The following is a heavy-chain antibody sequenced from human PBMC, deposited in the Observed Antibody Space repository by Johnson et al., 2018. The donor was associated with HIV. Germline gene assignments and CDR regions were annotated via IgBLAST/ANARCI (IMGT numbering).Heavy chain of an antibody. V-gene: IGHV3-30*04. CDR3: ARSRFREPAAFDI. Sequence: QVQLVESGGGVVQPGRSLRLSCAASGFTFSSYAMHWVRQAPGKGLEWVAVISYDGSNKYYADSVKGRFTISRDNSKTTLYLQVNSLKTEDTAVYYCARSRFREPAAFDIWGQGTMVTVSS. CDR2: ISYDGSNK. J-gene: IGHJ3*02. CDR1: GFTFSSYA. D-gene: IGHD3-10*01.